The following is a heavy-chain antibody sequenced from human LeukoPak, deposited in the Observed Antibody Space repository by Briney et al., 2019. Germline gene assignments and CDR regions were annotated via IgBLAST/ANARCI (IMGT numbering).Heavy chain of an antibody. D-gene: IGHD3-10*01. CDR1: GFTFSSYW. CDR2: MKGDGSDI. V-gene: IGHV3-74*01. CDR3: ASDGERDLPLEY. Sequence: GGSLRLSCVASGFTFSSYWMYWVRQDPGKRLVWVSGMKGDGSDITYADSVKGRFTISRDNAKNSLFLEINNLRLEDTAVYYCASDGERDLPLEYWGRGTLVTVSS. J-gene: IGHJ4*02.